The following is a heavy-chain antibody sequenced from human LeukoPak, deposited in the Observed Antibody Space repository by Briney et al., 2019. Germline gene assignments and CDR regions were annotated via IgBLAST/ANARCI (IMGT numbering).Heavy chain of an antibody. CDR2: ITGSGGRT. CDR1: GFTFSSYA. V-gene: IGHV3-23*01. D-gene: IGHD2-2*01. CDR3: AKDIIPAADPYYFDY. J-gene: IGHJ4*02. Sequence: GGSLRLSCAASGFTFSSYAMGWVRQAPGKGLEWVSAITGSGGRTYYADSVKGRFTISRDNSKNTLYLQMNSLRAEDTAVYYCAKDIIPAADPYYFDYWGQGTLVTVSS.